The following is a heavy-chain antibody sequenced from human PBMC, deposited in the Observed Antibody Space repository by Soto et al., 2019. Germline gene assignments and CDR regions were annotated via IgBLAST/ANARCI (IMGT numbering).Heavy chain of an antibody. CDR2: MNPNSGNT. J-gene: IGHJ6*02. CDR3: ARVKRGYSSSWYVYGMDV. V-gene: IGHV1-8*01. D-gene: IGHD6-13*01. CDR1: GYTFTSYD. Sequence: GASVKVSCKASGYTFTSYDINWVRQATGQGLEWMGWMNPNSGNTGYAQKFQGRVTMTRNTSISTAYMELSSLRSEDTAVYYCARVKRGYSSSWYVYGMDVWGQGTTVTVYS.